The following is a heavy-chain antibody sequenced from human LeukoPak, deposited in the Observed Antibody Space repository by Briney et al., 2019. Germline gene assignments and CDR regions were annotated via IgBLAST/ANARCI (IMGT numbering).Heavy chain of an antibody. V-gene: IGHV3-30-3*01. CDR1: GFTFNSYA. Sequence: GGSLRLSCAASGFTFNSYAMHWVRQAPGKGLEWVAVISYDGSNKYYADSVKGRFTISRDNSKNTLYLQMNSLRAEGTAVYYCARVDSSGSLDYWGQGTLVTVSS. J-gene: IGHJ4*02. CDR2: ISYDGSNK. CDR3: ARVDSSGSLDY. D-gene: IGHD3-22*01.